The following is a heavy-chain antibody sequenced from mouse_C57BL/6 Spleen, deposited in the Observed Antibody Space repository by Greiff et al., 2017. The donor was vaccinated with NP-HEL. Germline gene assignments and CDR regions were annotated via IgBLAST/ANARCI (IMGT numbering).Heavy chain of an antibody. Sequence: EVQLVESGGGLVQPGGSMKLSCVASGFTFSNYWMNWVRQSPEKGLEWVAQIRLKSDNYATHYAESVKGRFTISRDDSKSSVYLQMNNLRAEDTGIYYCTGRERREYYFDYWGQGTTLTVSS. CDR3: TGRERREYYFDY. CDR1: GFTFSNYW. V-gene: IGHV6-3*01. J-gene: IGHJ2*01. CDR2: IRLKSDNYAT.